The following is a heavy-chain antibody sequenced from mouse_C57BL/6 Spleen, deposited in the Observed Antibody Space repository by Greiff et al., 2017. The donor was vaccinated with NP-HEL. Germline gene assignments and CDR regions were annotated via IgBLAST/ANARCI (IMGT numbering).Heavy chain of an antibody. CDR3: AVFTTVGSGLYFDV. CDR2: IYPGDGDT. D-gene: IGHD1-1*01. Sequence: QVQLQQSGPELVKPGASVKISCKASGYAFSSSWMNWVKQRPGKGLEWIGRIYPGDGDTNYNGKFKGKATLTADKSSSTAYMQLSSLTSEDSAVYFCAVFTTVGSGLYFDVWGTGTTVTVSS. CDR1: GYAFSSSW. V-gene: IGHV1-82*01. J-gene: IGHJ1*03.